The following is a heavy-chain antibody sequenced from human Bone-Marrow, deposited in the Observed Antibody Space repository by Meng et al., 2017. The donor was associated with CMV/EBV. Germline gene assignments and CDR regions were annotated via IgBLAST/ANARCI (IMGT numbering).Heavy chain of an antibody. CDR1: GYTFTGYY. D-gene: IGHD3-3*01. CDR3: ARGVLRFLEWTGDYYGMDV. Sequence: ASVKVSCKASGYTFTGYYMHWVRQAPGQGLEWMGWINPNSGGTNYAQKFQGRVTMTRDTSISTAYMELSRLRSDDTAVYYCARGVLRFLEWTGDYYGMDVWGQGTTVTVPS. CDR2: INPNSGGT. J-gene: IGHJ6*02. V-gene: IGHV1-2*02.